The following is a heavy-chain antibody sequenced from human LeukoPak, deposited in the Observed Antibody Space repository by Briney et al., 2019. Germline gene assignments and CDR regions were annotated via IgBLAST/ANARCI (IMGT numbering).Heavy chain of an antibody. CDR1: GFTFSSYA. CDR2: ISGSGGST. D-gene: IGHD6-19*01. CDR3: AKDRVSSGWPNWFDP. Sequence: LTGGSLRLSCAASGFTFSSYAMSWVRQAPGKGLEWVSAISGSGGSTYYADSVKGRFTISRDNSKNTLYLQMNSLRAEDTAVYYCAKDRVSSGWPNWFDPWGQGTLVTVSS. J-gene: IGHJ5*02. V-gene: IGHV3-23*01.